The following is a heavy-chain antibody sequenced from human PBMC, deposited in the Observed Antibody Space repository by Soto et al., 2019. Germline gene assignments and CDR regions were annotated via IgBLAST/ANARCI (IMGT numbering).Heavy chain of an antibody. Sequence: QVQLVQSGAEVKKPGASVKVSCKASGYTFTNYEISWVRQAPGQGLERMGWISAYNGNTNYAQRVQARVTLNTYAYTSTACMELRSLRSDDSAKYYCARSYYGERGGAFDVWGQGTMVIVSS. CDR1: GYTFTNYE. CDR2: ISAYNGNT. J-gene: IGHJ3*01. CDR3: ARSYYGERGGAFDV. V-gene: IGHV1-18*01. D-gene: IGHD4-17*01.